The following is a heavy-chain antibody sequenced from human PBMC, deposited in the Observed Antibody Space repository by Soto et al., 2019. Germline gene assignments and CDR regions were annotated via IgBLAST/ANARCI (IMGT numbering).Heavy chain of an antibody. D-gene: IGHD2-2*01. J-gene: IGHJ6*02. Sequence: SETLSLTCTVSGSSISSYYCSWIRQPPGKGLEWIGYIYYSGCTNYNPSLKSRVTISVDTSKNQFSLKLSSVTAADTAVYYCARSRPTRPRNYYYYYGMDVWGQGTTVTVSS. CDR2: IYYSGCT. V-gene: IGHV4-59*01. CDR1: GSSISSYY. CDR3: ARSRPTRPRNYYYYYGMDV.